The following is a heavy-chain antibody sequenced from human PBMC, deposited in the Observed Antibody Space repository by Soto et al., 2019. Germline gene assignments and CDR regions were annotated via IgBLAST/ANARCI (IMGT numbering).Heavy chain of an antibody. CDR1: GGSITSYH. V-gene: IGHV4-59*12. D-gene: IGHD3-9*01. CDR2: TSYTGNT. CDR3: ARADYEILTGSYAMDV. Sequence: SETLSLTCIVSGGSITSYHWSWIRQLPEKGLEWIAYTSYTGNTNYNPSLESRVTMSVDTSKKQFSLKLTSVTAADTAVYFCARADYEILTGSYAMDVWGQGTTVTVSS. J-gene: IGHJ6*02.